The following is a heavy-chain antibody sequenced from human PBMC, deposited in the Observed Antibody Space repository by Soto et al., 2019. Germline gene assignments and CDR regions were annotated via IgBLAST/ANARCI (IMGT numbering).Heavy chain of an antibody. CDR3: AKLDDYYDSSGYFGY. J-gene: IGHJ4*02. CDR2: ISGSGGST. V-gene: IGHV3-23*01. CDR1: GFTFSSYA. D-gene: IGHD3-22*01. Sequence: EVQLLESGGGLVQPGGSLRLSCAASGFTFSSYAMSWVRQAPGKGLEWVAAISGSGGSTYYADSVKGRFTISRDNSKNTLYLQMNSLRAEDTAVYYCAKLDDYYDSSGYFGYWGQGTLVTVSS.